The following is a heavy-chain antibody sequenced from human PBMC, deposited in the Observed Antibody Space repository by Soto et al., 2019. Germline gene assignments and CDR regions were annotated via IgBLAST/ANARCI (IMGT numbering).Heavy chain of an antibody. CDR3: ARDLGSMQHLGMGY. Sequence: QVQLVESGGGVVQPGRYLRLSCSASGFTFSSYAMHWVRQAPGKGLEWVAVISYDGSSKSYTDSVKGRFTLSRDNSKNTLFLQMDSLRPEDTAVFYCARDLGSMQHLGMGYWGQGITVTVSS. D-gene: IGHD6-13*01. CDR1: GFTFSSYA. J-gene: IGHJ4*02. V-gene: IGHV3-30*10. CDR2: ISYDGSSK.